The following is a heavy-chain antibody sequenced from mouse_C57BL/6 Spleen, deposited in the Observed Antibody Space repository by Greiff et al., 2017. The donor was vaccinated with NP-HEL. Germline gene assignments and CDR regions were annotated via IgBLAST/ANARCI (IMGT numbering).Heavy chain of an antibody. V-gene: IGHV1-74*01. CDR1: GYTFTSYW. D-gene: IGHD2-2*01. J-gene: IGHJ3*01. CDR2: IHPSDSDT. Sequence: QVQLQQPGAELVKPGASVKVSCKASGYTFTSYWMHWVKQRPGQGLEWIGRIHPSDSDTNYNQKFKGKATLTVDKSSSTAYMQLSSLTSEDSAVYYCAIRGATMVTEGFAYWGQGTLVTVSA. CDR3: AIRGATMVTEGFAY.